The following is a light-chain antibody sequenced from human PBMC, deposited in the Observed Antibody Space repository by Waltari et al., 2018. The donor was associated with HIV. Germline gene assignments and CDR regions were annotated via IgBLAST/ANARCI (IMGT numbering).Light chain of an antibody. Sequence: SYELTQPPSVSVSPGQTARITCSGDALSKKYAYWYQQKSGQAPVLVIYEDTKRPSGIPERCSGSSSGTMATLTVSGAQVEDEADYYCYSTDSSANHRVFGGGTKLTVL. CDR2: EDT. V-gene: IGLV3-10*01. CDR3: YSTDSSANHRV. CDR1: ALSKKY. J-gene: IGLJ3*02.